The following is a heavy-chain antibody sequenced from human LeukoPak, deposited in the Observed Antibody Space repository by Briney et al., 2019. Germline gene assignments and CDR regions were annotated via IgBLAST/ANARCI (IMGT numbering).Heavy chain of an antibody. Sequence: ASVKVSCKASGGTFSSYAISWVRQAPGRGLEWMGGIIPIFGTANYAQKFQGRVTITADESTSTAYMELSSLRSEDTAVYYCARDQTSIAAAVQLNGMDVWGQGTTVTVSS. CDR2: IIPIFGTA. CDR1: GGTFSSYA. CDR3: ARDQTSIAAAVQLNGMDV. J-gene: IGHJ6*02. D-gene: IGHD6-13*01. V-gene: IGHV1-69*13.